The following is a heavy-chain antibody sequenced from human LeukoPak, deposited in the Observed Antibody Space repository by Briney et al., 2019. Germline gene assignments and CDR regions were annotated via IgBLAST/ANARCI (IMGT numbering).Heavy chain of an antibody. CDR3: AILSIVGATSSYYMDV. CDR1: GDSFSSSSYY. Sequence: SETLSLTCSVSGDSFSSSSYYWGWIRQPPGKGLEWIGSINYSGTTYYNPSLKSRVTISVDTSKNQFSLRLSSVTVADTAVYYCAILSIVGATSSYYMDVWGKGTTVTVSS. V-gene: IGHV4-39*01. J-gene: IGHJ6*03. CDR2: INYSGTT. D-gene: IGHD1-26*01.